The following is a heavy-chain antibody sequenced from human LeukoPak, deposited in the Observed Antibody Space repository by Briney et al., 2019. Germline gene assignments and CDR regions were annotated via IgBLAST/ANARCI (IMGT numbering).Heavy chain of an antibody. J-gene: IGHJ4*02. V-gene: IGHV3-9*01. CDR3: AKGKKIAVAGLFDY. CDR1: GFTFDDYA. D-gene: IGHD6-19*01. Sequence: PGGSLRLSCAASGFTFDDYAMHWVRQAPGKGLEWVSGISWNSGSIGYADSVEGRFTISRDNAKNSLYLQMNSLRAEDTALYYCAKGKKIAVAGLFDYWGQGTLVTVSS. CDR2: ISWNSGSI.